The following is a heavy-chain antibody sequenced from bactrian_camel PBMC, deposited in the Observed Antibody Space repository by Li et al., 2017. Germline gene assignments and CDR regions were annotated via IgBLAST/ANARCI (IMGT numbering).Heavy chain of an antibody. V-gene: IGHV3S1*01. J-gene: IGHJ6*01. Sequence: HVQLVESGGGLVQPGGSLRLSCAASRFTFGSAWMFWVRQAPGKGLEWVSQINGADDTTHYAVAVKGRFTTSRDNVKNTVYLQMNSLKPEDTAIYYCAADPPDYSGYGVDCGRDDEFRYWGQGTQVTVS. D-gene: IGHD4*01. CDR3: AADPPDYSGYGVDCGRDDEFRY. CDR2: INGADDTT. CDR1: RFTFGSAW.